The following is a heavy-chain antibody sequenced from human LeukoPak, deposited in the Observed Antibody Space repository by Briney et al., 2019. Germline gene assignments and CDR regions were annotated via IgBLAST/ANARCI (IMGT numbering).Heavy chain of an antibody. CDR3: ARAREKWVAFDT. D-gene: IGHD1-26*01. J-gene: IGHJ3*02. CDR1: GFTFSDYW. Sequence: GGSLRLSCVASGFTFSDYWMSWVRQAPGKGLEWVANINQDGSEKYFVDSVKGRFTISRDNAKNSLYLQMNSLRAEDTAVYYCARAREKWVAFDTWGQGTMVTVSS. CDR2: INQDGSEK. V-gene: IGHV3-7*04.